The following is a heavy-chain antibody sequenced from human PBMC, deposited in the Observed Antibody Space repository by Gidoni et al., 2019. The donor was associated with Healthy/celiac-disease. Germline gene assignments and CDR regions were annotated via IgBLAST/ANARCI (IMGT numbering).Heavy chain of an antibody. CDR1: GSTFSRYA. J-gene: IGHJ6*02. CDR2: ISPTFGTA. CDR3: ARVPNDEILTGYTYGMDV. D-gene: IGHD3-9*01. Sequence: QVQLVQSGDEVKKPGSSVKVSCKASGSTFSRYAISWVRQAPGQGLEWLGWISPTFGTANYAQKFQGRVTITADESTSTAYMELSSLRSEDTAVYYCARVPNDEILTGYTYGMDVWGQGTTVTVSS. V-gene: IGHV1-69*01.